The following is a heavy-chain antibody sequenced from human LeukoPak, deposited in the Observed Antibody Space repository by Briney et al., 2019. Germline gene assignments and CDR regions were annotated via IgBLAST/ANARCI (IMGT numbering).Heavy chain of an antibody. D-gene: IGHD3-22*01. CDR3: ARDTYYYDSSGYLYFDY. J-gene: IGHJ4*02. Sequence: SETLSLTCTVSGYSISSGYYWGWIRQPPGKGLEWIGSIHHSGSTNYNPSLKSRVTISLDTSKNQFSLKLSSVTAADTAVYYCARDTYYYDSSGYLYFDYWGQGTLVTVSS. CDR2: IHHSGST. CDR1: GYSISSGYY. V-gene: IGHV4-38-2*02.